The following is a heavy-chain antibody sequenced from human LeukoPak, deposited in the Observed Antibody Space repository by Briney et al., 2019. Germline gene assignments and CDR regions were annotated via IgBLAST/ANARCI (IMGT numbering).Heavy chain of an antibody. V-gene: IGHV3-30*04. D-gene: IGHD3-10*01. J-gene: IGHJ4*02. Sequence: PGGSLRLSCAASGFTFSSYAMHWVRQAPGKGLEWVAVTSYDGSNKYYADSVKGRFTISRDNSKNTLYLQMNSLRAEDTAVYYCAREGYYGSGSYYSENYFDYWGQGTLVTVSS. CDR1: GFTFSSYA. CDR2: TSYDGSNK. CDR3: AREGYYGSGSYYSENYFDY.